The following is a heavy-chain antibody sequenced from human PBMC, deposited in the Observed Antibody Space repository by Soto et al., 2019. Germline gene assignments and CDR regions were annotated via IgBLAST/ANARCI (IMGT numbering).Heavy chain of an antibody. CDR3: ARDSYYYDSSGYYTFDY. CDR1: GFTFSSYG. CDR2: ISYDGSNN. Sequence: GGSLRLSCADSGFTFSSYGMHWVSQAPGKGLEWVAHISYDGSNNNYVDSVKGRFTISRDNSKSTLYLQMNSLRAEDTAVYYCARDSYYYDSSGYYTFDYWGQGTLVTVSS. D-gene: IGHD3-22*01. V-gene: IGHV3-30*03. J-gene: IGHJ4*02.